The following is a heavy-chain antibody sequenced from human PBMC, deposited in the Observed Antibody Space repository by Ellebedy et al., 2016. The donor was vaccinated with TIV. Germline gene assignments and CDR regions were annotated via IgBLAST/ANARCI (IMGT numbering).Heavy chain of an antibody. CDR2: IIPIFGTA. CDR1: GGTFSSYA. D-gene: IGHD3-3*01. Sequence: ASVKVSCKASGGTFSSYAISWVRQAPGQGLEWMGGIIPIFGTANYAQKLQGRVTMTTDTSTSTAYMELRSLRSDDTAVYYCARGLLTIFGVVPRGYYFDHWGQGTLVTVSS. CDR3: ARGLLTIFGVVPRGYYFDH. J-gene: IGHJ4*02. V-gene: IGHV1-69*05.